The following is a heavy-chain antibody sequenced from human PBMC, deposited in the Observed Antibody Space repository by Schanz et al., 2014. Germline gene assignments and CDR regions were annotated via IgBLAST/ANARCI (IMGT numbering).Heavy chain of an antibody. CDR3: ARAHDNGWCGKGLDY. V-gene: IGHV3-21*01. D-gene: IGHD6-19*01. CDR2: ISSSGSYI. Sequence: EGQLAESGGGLVQPGGSLRLSCEASEFTFSSYKMNWVRQAPGKGLEWLSSISSSGSYIHYAGSVKGRFTISRDNYKNTHYLQMNSLRVDAADVDVCARAHDNGWCGKGLDYWGQGTQVTVSS. CDR1: EFTFSSYK. J-gene: IGHJ4*02.